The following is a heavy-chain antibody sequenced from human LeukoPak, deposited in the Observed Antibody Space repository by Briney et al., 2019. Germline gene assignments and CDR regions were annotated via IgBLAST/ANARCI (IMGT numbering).Heavy chain of an antibody. CDR2: ISSSYI. D-gene: IGHD4-17*01. CDR1: GFTFSSYS. J-gene: IGHJ6*03. CDR3: ARAFYGANYYYYYMDV. Sequence: GGSLRLSCAASGFTFSSYSMNWVRQAPGKGLEWVSSISSSYIYYADSVKGRFTISRDNAKNSLYLQMNSLRAEDTAVYYCARAFYGANYYYYYMDVWGKGTTVTVSS. V-gene: IGHV3-21*01.